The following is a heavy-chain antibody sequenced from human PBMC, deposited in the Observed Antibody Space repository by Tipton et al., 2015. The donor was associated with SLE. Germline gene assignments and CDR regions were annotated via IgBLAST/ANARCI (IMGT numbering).Heavy chain of an antibody. J-gene: IGHJ4*02. CDR1: GYSISSDYY. V-gene: IGHV4-38-2*01. Sequence: TLSLTCAVSGYSISSDYYWGWIRQPPGKGLEWIGSIYHSGSTYYNPSLKSRVTISVDMPKNHFSLKLSSVTAADTAVYYCARLTGDGPDYWGQGTLVTVSS. D-gene: IGHD7-27*01. CDR2: IYHSGST. CDR3: ARLTGDGPDY.